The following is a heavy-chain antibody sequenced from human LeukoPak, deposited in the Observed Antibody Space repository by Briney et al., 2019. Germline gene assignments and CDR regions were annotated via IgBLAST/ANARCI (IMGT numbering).Heavy chain of an antibody. Sequence: GGSLRLSCVASGFTFDEYAMHWVRQPPGKGLEWVSSISWNSGTIAYADSLKGRFTISRDNAKNSLYLQMNSLTAEDTALYYCAKDGPPGGELFSNWFDPWGQGTLVTVSS. CDR3: AKDGPPGGELFSNWFDP. J-gene: IGHJ5*02. CDR2: ISWNSGTI. V-gene: IGHV3-9*01. D-gene: IGHD3-10*01. CDR1: GFTFDEYA.